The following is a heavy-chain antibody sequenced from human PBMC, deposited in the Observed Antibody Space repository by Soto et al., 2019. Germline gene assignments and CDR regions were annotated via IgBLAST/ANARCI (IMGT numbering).Heavy chain of an antibody. CDR2: INHSGST. Sequence: SETLSLTCAVYGGSFSGYYWSWIRQPPGKGLEWIGEINHSGSTNYNPSLKSRVTISVDTSKNQFSLKLSSVTAADTAVYYCARGRVVVVVAATSAYGWFDPWGQGTLVTVSS. J-gene: IGHJ5*02. CDR3: ARGRVVVVVAATSAYGWFDP. D-gene: IGHD2-15*01. CDR1: GGSFSGYY. V-gene: IGHV4-34*01.